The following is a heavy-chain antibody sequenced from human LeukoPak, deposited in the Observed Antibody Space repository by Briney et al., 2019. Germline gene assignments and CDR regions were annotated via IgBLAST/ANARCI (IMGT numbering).Heavy chain of an antibody. D-gene: IGHD3-10*01. Sequence: ASVKVSCKASGYTFTSYAMNWVRQAPGQGLEWMGWINTNTGNQTYAQGFTGRFVFSLDTSVSTAYLQICSLKAEDTAVYYCARDYGSGSYEAWFVPWGQGTLVTVSS. CDR1: GYTFTSYA. CDR3: ARDYGSGSYEAWFVP. J-gene: IGHJ5*02. CDR2: INTNTGNQ. V-gene: IGHV7-4-1*01.